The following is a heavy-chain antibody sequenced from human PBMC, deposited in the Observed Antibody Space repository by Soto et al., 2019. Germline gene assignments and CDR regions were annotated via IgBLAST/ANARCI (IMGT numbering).Heavy chain of an antibody. D-gene: IGHD3-22*01. V-gene: IGHV3-30*18. CDR3: AKDLPYYYDSSGYYDY. CDR2: ISYDGSNK. J-gene: IGHJ4*02. Sequence: PGGYLRLSCAAPGFTFSGYVMHWVRQSPGKGLEWVAVISYDGSNKYYADSVKGRFTISRDNSKNTLYLQMSSLRAEDTAVYYCAKDLPYYYDSSGYYDYWGQGTLVTVSS. CDR1: GFTFSGYV.